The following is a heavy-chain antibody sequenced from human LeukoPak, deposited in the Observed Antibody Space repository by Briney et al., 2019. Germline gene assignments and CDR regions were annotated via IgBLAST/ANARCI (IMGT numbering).Heavy chain of an antibody. D-gene: IGHD2-8*01. J-gene: IGHJ6*03. CDR3: ARDIRSHNGPGGYYYYYMDV. V-gene: IGHV4-4*07. CDR2: IYASGST. Sequence: PSETLSITCTVSGDSMSDSYWSWIRQPAGKGLDCIGRIYASGSTNYNPSLKSRVTLSVDTSSNQFSLTLSSVTAADTAVYHCARDIRSHNGPGGYYYYYMDVWGKGTTVTVSS. CDR1: GDSMSDSY.